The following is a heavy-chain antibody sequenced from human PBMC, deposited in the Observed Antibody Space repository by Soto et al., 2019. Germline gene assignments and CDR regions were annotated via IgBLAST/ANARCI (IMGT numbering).Heavy chain of an antibody. D-gene: IGHD5-12*01. J-gene: IGHJ4*02. CDR1: GGSISSYY. Sequence: SETLSLTCTVSGGSISSYYWSWIRQPPGKGLEWIGYIYYSGSTNYNPSLKSRVTISVDTSKNQFSLKLSSVTAADTAVYYCARSNLEMATAYWGQGTLVTVSS. V-gene: IGHV4-59*01. CDR2: IYYSGST. CDR3: ARSNLEMATAY.